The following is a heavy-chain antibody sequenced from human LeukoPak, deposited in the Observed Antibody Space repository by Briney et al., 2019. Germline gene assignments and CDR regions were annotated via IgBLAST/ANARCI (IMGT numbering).Heavy chain of an antibody. CDR2: IKSKTDGGTT. V-gene: IGHV3-15*01. J-gene: IGHJ4*02. CDR3: TTRGGPYYYDSSGYYPDY. CDR1: GFTFSNAW. D-gene: IGHD3-22*01. Sequence: PGGSLRLSCAASGFTFSNAWRSWVRQAPGKGLEWVGRIKSKTDGGTTDYAAPVKGRFTISRDDSKNTLYLQMNSLKTEDTAVYYCTTRGGPYYYDSSGYYPDYWGQGTLVTVSS.